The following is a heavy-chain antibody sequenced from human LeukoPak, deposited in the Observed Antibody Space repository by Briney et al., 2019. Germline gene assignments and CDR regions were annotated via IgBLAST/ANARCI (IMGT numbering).Heavy chain of an antibody. CDR2: ISGSGGST. V-gene: IGHV3-23*01. D-gene: IGHD2-8*01. CDR1: GFTFSSYA. Sequence: GGSLRLSCAASGFTFSSYAMSWLRQAPGKGLEWVSAISGSGGSTYYADSVKGRFTISRDNSKNTLYLQMNSLRAEDTAVYYCAKVLMVYAIGDWFDPWGQGTLVTVSS. J-gene: IGHJ5*02. CDR3: AKVLMVYAIGDWFDP.